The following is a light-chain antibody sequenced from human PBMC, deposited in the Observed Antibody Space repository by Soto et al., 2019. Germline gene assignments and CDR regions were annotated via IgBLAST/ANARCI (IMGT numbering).Light chain of an antibody. V-gene: IGKV1-8*01. CDR2: AAS. Sequence: AIRMTQSPSSFSASTGDRVTITCRASQGISSYLAWYQQKPGKAPKLLIYAASTLQSGVPSRFSGSGSGTDFTLTISCLQSEDFATYYCQQSYYTPLTFGGGTKVEIK. CDR1: QGISSY. J-gene: IGKJ4*01. CDR3: QQSYYTPLT.